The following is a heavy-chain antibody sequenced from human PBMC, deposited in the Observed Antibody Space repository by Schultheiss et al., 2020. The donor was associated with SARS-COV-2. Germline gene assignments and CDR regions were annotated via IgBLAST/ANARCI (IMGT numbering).Heavy chain of an antibody. V-gene: IGHV4-59*12. J-gene: IGHJ6*02. CDR3: ARLTPVVPDPYYYYGMDV. Sequence: SETLSLTCAVYGGSFSGYSWSWIRQPPGKGLEWIGYIYYSGSTNYNPSLKSRVTMSVDTSKNQFSLKLSSVTAADTAVYYCARLTPVVPDPYYYYGMDVWGQGTTVTVSS. CDR1: GGSFSGYS. CDR2: IYYSGST. D-gene: IGHD2-2*01.